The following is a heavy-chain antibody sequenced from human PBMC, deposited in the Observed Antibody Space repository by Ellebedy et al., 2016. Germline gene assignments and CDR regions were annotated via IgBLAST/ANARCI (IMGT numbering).Heavy chain of an antibody. V-gene: IGHV3-48*04. CDR2: ISSSGSLK. CDR1: GFTFSSYS. D-gene: IGHD1-26*01. J-gene: IGHJ4*02. CDR3: TREAGGSSVDS. Sequence: GESLKISCAVSGFTFSSYSFNWIRQAPGKGLEWVSHISSSGSLKFYADSLRDRFTISRDNAKNLLHLQMNSLTAEDTAVYFCTREAGGSSVDSWGQGVLVTVSS.